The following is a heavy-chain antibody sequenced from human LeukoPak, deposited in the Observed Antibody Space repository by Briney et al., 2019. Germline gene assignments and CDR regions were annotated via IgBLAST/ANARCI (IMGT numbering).Heavy chain of an antibody. D-gene: IGHD6-19*01. CDR1: GGTFSSYA. CDR2: IIPMFGTA. Sequence: SVKVSCKASGGTFSSYAISWVRQAPGQGLEWMGGIIPMFGTANYAQKFQGRVTITADESTSTAYMELSRLRSDDTAVYYCARERGSSGWDLDYWGQGTLVTVSS. V-gene: IGHV1-69*13. J-gene: IGHJ4*02. CDR3: ARERGSSGWDLDY.